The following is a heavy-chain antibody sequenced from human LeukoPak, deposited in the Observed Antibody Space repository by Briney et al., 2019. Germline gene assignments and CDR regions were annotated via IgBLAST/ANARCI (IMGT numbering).Heavy chain of an antibody. CDR3: AKSITGTSDFDY. CDR2: IRYDGSNK. J-gene: IGHJ4*02. V-gene: IGHV3-30*02. D-gene: IGHD1-20*01. CDR1: GFTFSSYG. Sequence: GGSLRLSCAASGFTFSSYGMHWVRQAPGKGLEWVAFIRYDGSNKYYADSVKGRFTISRDNSKNTLYLQMNRLRAEDTAVYYCAKSITGTSDFDYWGQGTLVTVSS.